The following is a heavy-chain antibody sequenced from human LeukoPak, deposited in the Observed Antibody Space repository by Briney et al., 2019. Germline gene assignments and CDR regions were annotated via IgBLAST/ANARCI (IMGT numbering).Heavy chain of an antibody. CDR1: GGSISSGGYY. Sequence: SETLSLTCTVSGGSISSGGYYWSWIRLHPGKGLEWIGYIYYSGSTYYNPSLKSRVTISVDTSKNQFSLKLSSVTAADTAVYYCARAQYYYDSSGYYLYFDYWGQGTLVTVSS. V-gene: IGHV4-31*03. J-gene: IGHJ4*02. CDR2: IYYSGST. CDR3: ARAQYYYDSSGYYLYFDY. D-gene: IGHD3-22*01.